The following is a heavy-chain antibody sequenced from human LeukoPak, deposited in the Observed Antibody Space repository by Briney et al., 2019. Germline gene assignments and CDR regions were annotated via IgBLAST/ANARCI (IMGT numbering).Heavy chain of an antibody. CDR2: INPNSGGT. Sequence: ASVKVSCKASGYTFTGYYMHWVRRAPGQRLEWMGWINPNSGGTNYAQKFQGRVAMTRDTSISTAYMELSRLRSDDTAVYYCARDPLGPPTVTTYYYYGMDVWGQGTTVTVSS. D-gene: IGHD4-17*01. J-gene: IGHJ6*02. V-gene: IGHV1-2*02. CDR3: ARDPLGPPTVTTYYYYGMDV. CDR1: GYTFTGYY.